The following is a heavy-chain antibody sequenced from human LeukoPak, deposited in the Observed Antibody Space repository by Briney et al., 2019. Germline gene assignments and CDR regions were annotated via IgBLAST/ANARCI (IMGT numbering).Heavy chain of an antibody. D-gene: IGHD2-2*01. CDR2: IIPIFGIA. Sequence: ASVKVSCKASGGTFSSYAISWVRQAPGQGLEWMGRIIPIFGIANYAQKFQGGVTITADKSTSTAYMELSSLRSEDTAVYYCARSPGRLVVVPAAPENWFDPWGQGTLVTVSS. J-gene: IGHJ5*02. CDR3: ARSPGRLVVVPAAPENWFDP. V-gene: IGHV1-69*04. CDR1: GGTFSSYA.